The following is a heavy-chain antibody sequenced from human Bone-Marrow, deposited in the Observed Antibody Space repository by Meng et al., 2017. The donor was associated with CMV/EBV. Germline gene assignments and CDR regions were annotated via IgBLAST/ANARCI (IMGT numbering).Heavy chain of an antibody. Sequence: SVKVSCKASAGTFSSYTISWVRQAPGQGLEWMGRIIPILGIANYAQKFQGRVTITADKSTSTAYKELSSLRAEDTAVYYGASEVVPAARHLIVGATTGLDYWGQGTLVTVSS. CDR3: ASEVVPAARHLIVGATTGLDY. CDR2: IIPILGIA. D-gene: IGHD1-26*01. CDR1: AGTFSSYT. V-gene: IGHV1-69*02. J-gene: IGHJ4*02.